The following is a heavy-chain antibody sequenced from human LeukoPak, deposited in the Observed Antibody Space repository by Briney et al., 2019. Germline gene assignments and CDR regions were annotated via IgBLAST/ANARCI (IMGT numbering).Heavy chain of an antibody. CDR3: AKLSVDTAMVLNY. CDR2: IRYDGSNK. Sequence: GGSLRLSCAASGFTFSSYGMHWVRQAPGKGLEWVAFIRYDGSNKYYADSVKGRFTISRDNSKNTQYLQMNSLRAEDTAGYYCAKLSVDTAMVLNYWAQRPLVTVSS. CDR1: GFTFSSYG. V-gene: IGHV3-30*02. J-gene: IGHJ4*02. D-gene: IGHD5-18*01.